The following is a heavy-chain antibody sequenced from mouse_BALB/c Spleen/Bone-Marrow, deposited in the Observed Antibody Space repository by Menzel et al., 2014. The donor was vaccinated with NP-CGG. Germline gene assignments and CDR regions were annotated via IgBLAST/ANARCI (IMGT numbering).Heavy chain of an antibody. CDR1: GFTFNTYA. CDR2: IRSKSNNYAT. CDR3: VRHGYFGNYYYALDY. Sequence: EVQVVESGGGLVQPKGSLKLSCAASGFTFNTYAMNWVRQAPGKGLEWVARIRSKSNNYATYYADSVKDRFTISRDDSQNMLYLQMNSLKTEDTAMYYCVRHGYFGNYYYALDYWGQGTSVTVSS. D-gene: IGHD2-1*01. V-gene: IGHV10-1*02. J-gene: IGHJ4*01.